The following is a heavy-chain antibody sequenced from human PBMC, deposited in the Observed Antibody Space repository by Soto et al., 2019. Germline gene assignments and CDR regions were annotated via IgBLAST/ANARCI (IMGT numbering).Heavy chain of an antibody. CDR3: EREHCSGGSCEYYYYGMDV. D-gene: IGHD2-15*01. V-gene: IGHV4-61*01. CDR1: GVSVSSGSYY. Sequence: PSETLSLTCTVSGVSVSSGSYYWSWIRQPPGKGLDWIGYIYYSGSTNYNPSLKSRVTISVDTSKNQFSLKLSSVTAADTAVYYCEREHCSGGSCEYYYYGMDVWGQGTTVTVSS. CDR2: IYYSGST. J-gene: IGHJ6*02.